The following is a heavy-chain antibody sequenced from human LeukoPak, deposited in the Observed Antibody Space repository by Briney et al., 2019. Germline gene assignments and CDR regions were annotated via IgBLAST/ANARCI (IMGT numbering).Heavy chain of an antibody. J-gene: IGHJ4*02. Sequence: GGSLRLSCTVSGFTFTNYAIHWVRQAPGKGLEWVAVISDDGSNKNYADSVTGRFTISRDSSKNTLYLQMSSLRPEDTAVYYCARANGYCSAGSCAMFDYWGQGTLVTVSS. CDR3: ARANGYCSAGSCAMFDY. V-gene: IGHV3-30-3*01. CDR2: ISDDGSNK. D-gene: IGHD2-15*01. CDR1: GFTFTNYA.